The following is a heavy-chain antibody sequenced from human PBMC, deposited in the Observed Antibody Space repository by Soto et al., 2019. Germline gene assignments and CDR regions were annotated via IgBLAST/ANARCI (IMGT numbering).Heavy chain of an antibody. CDR1: GYSLTSYW. V-gene: IGHV5-51*01. J-gene: IGHJ6*02. Sequence: PGESLKISCKGSGYSLTSYWIGWARQMRGKGLEWMGIIYPGDSDTRYSPSFQGQVTISADKSISTAYLQWSSLKASDTAMYYCAKTAAGGKNYYGMDVWGQGTTVTVFS. CDR3: AKTAAGGKNYYGMDV. CDR2: IYPGDSDT. D-gene: IGHD6-13*01.